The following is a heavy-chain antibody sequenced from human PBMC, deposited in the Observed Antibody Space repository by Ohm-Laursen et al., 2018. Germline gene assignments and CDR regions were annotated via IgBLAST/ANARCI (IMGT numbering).Heavy chain of an antibody. CDR3: AREDILTGYQRDYYYGMDV. D-gene: IGHD3-9*01. J-gene: IGHJ6*02. CDR2: IWYDGSNK. Sequence: FRLSCAASGFTFSSYSMNWVRQAPGKGLEWVAVIWYDGSNKYYADSVKGRFTISRDNSKNTLYLQMNSLRAEDTAVYYCAREDILTGYQRDYYYGMDVWGQGTTVTVSS. V-gene: IGHV3-33*08. CDR1: GFTFSSYS.